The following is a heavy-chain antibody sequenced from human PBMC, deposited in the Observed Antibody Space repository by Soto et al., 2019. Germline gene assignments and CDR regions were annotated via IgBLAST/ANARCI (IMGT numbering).Heavy chain of an antibody. D-gene: IGHD2-21*01. V-gene: IGHV4-59*01. Sequence: QVQLQESGPGLVKPSETLSLTCTVSGGSISSYYWSWIRQPPGKGLEWMGYIYYSGSTNYNPSLKSRVTISVDTSKNQFSLKLTSVTAADTAVYYCARDIPISNWGQGTLVTVSS. CDR3: ARDIPISN. J-gene: IGHJ4*02. CDR1: GGSISSYY. CDR2: IYYSGST.